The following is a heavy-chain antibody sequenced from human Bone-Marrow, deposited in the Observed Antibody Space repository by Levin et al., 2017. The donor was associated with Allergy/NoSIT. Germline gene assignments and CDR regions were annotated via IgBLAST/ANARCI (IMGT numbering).Heavy chain of an antibody. CDR1: GLTFSNYA. CDR3: AKESGPYCGGDCYDWFDL. CDR2: ISGTGDKT. Sequence: GESLKISCAASGLTFSNYAMSWVRQAPGKGLEWVSGISGTGDKTFYPDSVKGRFTISRDNSNNMLYLEMNSLRTEDTALYYCAKESGPYCGGDCYDWFDLWGQGTLVTVSS. J-gene: IGHJ5*02. V-gene: IGHV3-23*01. D-gene: IGHD2-21*02.